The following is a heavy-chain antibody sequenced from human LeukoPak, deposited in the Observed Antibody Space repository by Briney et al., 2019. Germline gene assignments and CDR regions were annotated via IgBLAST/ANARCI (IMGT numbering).Heavy chain of an antibody. J-gene: IGHJ3*02. D-gene: IGHD3-3*01. CDR2: IGTVGDP. Sequence: GGSLRLSCAASGFTFSRYDMHWVRHATGKGLEWVSAIGTVGDPYYPGSVKGRFAISRENAKNSLYLQMNSLRAGGTAVYYCARGFLGDAFDIWGQGTMVTVSS. CDR1: GFTFSRYD. CDR3: ARGFLGDAFDI. V-gene: IGHV3-13*05.